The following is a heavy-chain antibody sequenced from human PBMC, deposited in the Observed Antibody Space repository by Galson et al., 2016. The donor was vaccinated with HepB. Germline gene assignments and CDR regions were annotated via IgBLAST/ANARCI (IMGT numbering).Heavy chain of an antibody. CDR1: GFTFSNFA. CDR2: TDIDGTP. D-gene: IGHD6-13*01. CDR3: VTERRTSSWCF. V-gene: IGHV3-23*01. Sequence: SLRLSCAAAGFTFSNFAMTWVRHAPEKGLEWVSSTDIDGTPYYADSVKGRFTISRDNSKSTLYLQMNSLRAEDTAVYSCVTERRTSSWCFWGQGTLVTVSS. J-gene: IGHJ1*01.